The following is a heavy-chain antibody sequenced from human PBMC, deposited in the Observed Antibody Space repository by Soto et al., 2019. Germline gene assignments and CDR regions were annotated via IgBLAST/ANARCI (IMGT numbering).Heavy chain of an antibody. Sequence: QITLKESGPPLVKPTQTLTLTCTFSCFSLTTGGVAVGWIRQPPGKAREWLALVYWDDDKRYSPSLKSRLSINNDTSKNQVVMKLTNMDPVDIATYYCAHSECRGADCYSLWHFGLWGRGTLVTVSS. J-gene: IGHJ2*01. CDR1: CFSLTTGGVA. CDR3: AHSECRGADCYSLWHFGL. CDR2: VYWDDDK. V-gene: IGHV2-5*02. D-gene: IGHD2-15*01.